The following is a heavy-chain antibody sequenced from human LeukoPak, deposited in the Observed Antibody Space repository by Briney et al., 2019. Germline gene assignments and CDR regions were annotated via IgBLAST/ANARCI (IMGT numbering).Heavy chain of an antibody. J-gene: IGHJ4*02. CDR2: ISGSGGST. D-gene: IGHD6-6*01. Sequence: GGSLRLSCVVSGFTFSSDGMRWVRQAPGKGLEWVSGISGSGGSTYYADSVKGRFTISRDNSKNTLYLQMNSLRAEDTAVYYCARDLGGSSDYWGQGTLVTVSS. V-gene: IGHV3-23*01. CDR3: ARDLGGSSDY. CDR1: GFTFSSDG.